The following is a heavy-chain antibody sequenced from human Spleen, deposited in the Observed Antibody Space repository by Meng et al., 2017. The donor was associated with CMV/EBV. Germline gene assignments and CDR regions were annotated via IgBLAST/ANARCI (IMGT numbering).Heavy chain of an antibody. CDR3: ATDEGAY. CDR2: ISGSGGST. J-gene: IGHJ4*02. D-gene: IGHD1-26*01. V-gene: IGHV3-23*01. Sequence: GESLKISCAASGFTFSSYAMSWVRQAPGKGLEWVSAISGSGGSTYYADSVKGRFTISRDNSKNTLYLQMNSLRAEDTAIYYCATDEGAYWGQGTLVTVSS. CDR1: GFTFSSYA.